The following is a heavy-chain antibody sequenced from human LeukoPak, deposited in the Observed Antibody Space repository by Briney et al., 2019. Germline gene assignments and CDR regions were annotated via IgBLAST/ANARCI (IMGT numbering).Heavy chain of an antibody. CDR3: ANFHCSSTSCHLSGYFQH. D-gene: IGHD2-2*01. CDR2: ISVSAGST. V-gene: IGHV3-23*01. Sequence: GGSLRLSCAASGFIFSSYAMSRVRQAPGKGLDWVSAISVSAGSTYYADSVKGRFTISRDYSKNTLYLQMNSLRAEDTAVYYCANFHCSSTSCHLSGYFQHWGQGTLVTVSS. J-gene: IGHJ1*01. CDR1: GFIFSSYA.